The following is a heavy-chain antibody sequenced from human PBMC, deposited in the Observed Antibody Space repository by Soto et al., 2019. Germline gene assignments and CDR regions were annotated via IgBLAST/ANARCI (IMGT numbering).Heavy chain of an antibody. Sequence: PSETLSLTCTVSGGSISSGDYYWSWVRQHPGKGLEWIGYRSYSGSTYYNPSLKSRVTISVDASKNQLSLRLASVTAADTAVYYCARDLRGYSRYDYLDYWGQGIPVTVSS. CDR3: ARDLRGYSRYDYLDY. V-gene: IGHV4-31*03. CDR2: RSYSGST. D-gene: IGHD5-12*01. J-gene: IGHJ4*02. CDR1: GGSISSGDYY.